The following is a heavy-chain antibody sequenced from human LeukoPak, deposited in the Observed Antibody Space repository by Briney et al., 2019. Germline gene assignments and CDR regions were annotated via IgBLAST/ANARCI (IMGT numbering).Heavy chain of an antibody. J-gene: IGHJ4*02. D-gene: IGHD4-17*01. CDR2: ISSSGSTI. V-gene: IGHV3-11*04. CDR1: GFTFSNAW. Sequence: GGSLRLSCAASGFTFSNAWMSWVRQAPGKGLEWVSYISSSGSTIYYADSVKGRFTISRDNAKNSLYLQMNSLRAEDTAVYYCARGTVSNFDYWGQGTLVTVSS. CDR3: ARGTVSNFDY.